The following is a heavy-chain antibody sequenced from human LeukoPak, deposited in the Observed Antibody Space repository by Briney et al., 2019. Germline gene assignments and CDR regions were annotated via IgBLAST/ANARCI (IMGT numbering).Heavy chain of an antibody. CDR3: ARGSIGRLGV. V-gene: IGHV4-59*01. CDR2: IYYSGST. D-gene: IGHD3-16*01. J-gene: IGHJ3*01. Sequence: SETLSLTCTVPGGSISSYYWSWIRQPPGKGLEWIGYIYYSGSTNYNPSLKSRVTISVDTSKNQFSLKLSSVTAADTAVYYCARGSIGRLGVWGQGTMVTVSS. CDR1: GGSISSYY.